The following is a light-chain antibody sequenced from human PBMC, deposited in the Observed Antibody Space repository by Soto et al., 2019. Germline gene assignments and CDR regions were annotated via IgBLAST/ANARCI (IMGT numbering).Light chain of an antibody. Sequence: DIQMTQSPATLSASIGDRITITCRASQNINTWLAWYQQKPGRAPKVLIYDASSLESGVPSRISGSGSGTEFILTISSLQLDDFATYYCHQYYGYPYTFGQGTKLEFK. J-gene: IGKJ2*01. CDR2: DAS. CDR1: QNINTW. CDR3: HQYYGYPYT. V-gene: IGKV1-5*01.